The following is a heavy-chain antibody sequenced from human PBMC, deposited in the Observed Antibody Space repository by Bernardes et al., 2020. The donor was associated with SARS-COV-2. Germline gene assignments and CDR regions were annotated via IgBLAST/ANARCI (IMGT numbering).Heavy chain of an antibody. CDR2: INSDGRTI. Sequence: GGSLRLSCAASGFTFTNSWMHWVRQAPGKGLVWVSRINSDGRTISYADSVNGRFTISRDNAKSMLYLQMNSLRAEDTAVYYCARRVSADGYYYFDSWGQGTLVTVSS. CDR3: ARRVSADGYYYFDS. J-gene: IGHJ4*02. V-gene: IGHV3-74*01. CDR1: GFTFTNSW. D-gene: IGHD5-12*01.